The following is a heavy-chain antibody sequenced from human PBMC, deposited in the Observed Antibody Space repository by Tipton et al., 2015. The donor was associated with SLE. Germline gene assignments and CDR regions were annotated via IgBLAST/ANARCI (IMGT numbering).Heavy chain of an antibody. CDR2: IRTKAYGATT. CDR3: ARRREEVDI. D-gene: IGHD1-26*01. J-gene: IGHJ3*02. Sequence: SLRLSCTGSGFTFGDYGVSWVRQAPGKGLEWVSFIRTKAYGATTEYAASVQGRFTISRDDSRSIAYLQMNSLKTEDTAVYYCARRREEVDIWGQGTMVTVSS. V-gene: IGHV3-49*04. CDR1: GFTFGDYG.